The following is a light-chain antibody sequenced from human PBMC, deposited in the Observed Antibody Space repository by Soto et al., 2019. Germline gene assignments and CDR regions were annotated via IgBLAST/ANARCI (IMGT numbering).Light chain of an antibody. CDR1: SSDVGSYNL. CDR3: CSYAGSSWV. Sequence: QSALTQPASVSGSPGQSITISCTGTSSDVGSYNLVSWYQQHPGKAPKLMIYEVSKRPSGVSNRFSGSKSGNTASLTISGLQAEDEADYYCCSYAGSSWVFGGGTKLNVL. CDR2: EVS. V-gene: IGLV2-23*02. J-gene: IGLJ3*02.